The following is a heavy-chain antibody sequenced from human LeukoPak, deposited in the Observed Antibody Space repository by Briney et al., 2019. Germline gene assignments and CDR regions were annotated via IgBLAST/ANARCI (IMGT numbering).Heavy chain of an antibody. CDR1: GGSFSGYY. CDR2: INHSGST. CDR3: ARAWRSPKAPYYFDY. D-gene: IGHD3-3*01. V-gene: IGHV4-34*01. Sequence: PSETLSLTCAVCGGSFSGYYWSWIRQPPGKGLEWIGEINHSGSTNYNPSLKSRVTISVDTSKNQFSLKLSSVTAADAAVYYYARAWRSPKAPYYFDYWGQGTLVTVSS. J-gene: IGHJ4*02.